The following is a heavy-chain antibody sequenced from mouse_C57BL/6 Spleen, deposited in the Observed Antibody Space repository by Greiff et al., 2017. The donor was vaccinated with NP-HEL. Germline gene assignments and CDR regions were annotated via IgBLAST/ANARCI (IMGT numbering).Heavy chain of an antibody. CDR2: IHPSDSDT. CDR1: GYTFTSYW. V-gene: IGHV1-74*01. CDR3: AIGGDGRSFAY. Sequence: QVQLQQPGAELVKPGASVKVSCKASGYTFTSYWMHWVKQRPGQGLEWIGGIHPSDSDTNYNQKFKGKATLTVDKSSSTAYMQLSSLTSEDSAVYYCAIGGDGRSFAYWGQGTLVTVSA. D-gene: IGHD1-1*01. J-gene: IGHJ3*01.